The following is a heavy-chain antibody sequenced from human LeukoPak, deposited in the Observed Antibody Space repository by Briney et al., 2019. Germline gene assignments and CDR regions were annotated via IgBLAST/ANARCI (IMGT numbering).Heavy chain of an antibody. D-gene: IGHD3-22*01. J-gene: IGHJ6*03. CDR3: AKDGGGYYPSYYYYMDV. CDR2: IRYDGSNK. V-gene: IGHV3-30*02. Sequence: GGSLRLSCAASGFTFSSYGMHWVRQAPGKGLEWVAFIRYDGSNKYYADSVKGRFTISRDNSKNTLYLHVNSLRPEDTAVYYCAKDGGGYYPSYYYYMDVWGKGTTVTISS. CDR1: GFTFSSYG.